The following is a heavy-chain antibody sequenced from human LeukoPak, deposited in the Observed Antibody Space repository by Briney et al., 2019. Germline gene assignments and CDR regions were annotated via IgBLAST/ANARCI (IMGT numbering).Heavy chain of an antibody. V-gene: IGHV3-7*01. CDR1: GFTFSSYW. CDR3: ARGSAVAGYHFDD. CDR2: IKRDGSEK. D-gene: IGHD6-19*01. J-gene: IGHJ4*02. Sequence: GGSLRLFCAASGFTFSSYWMSWVRQAPGKGLEWVANIKRDGSEKYYVDSVKGRFTISRDNAKNSLYLQMSSLRADDTAVYYCARGSAVAGYHFDDWGQGTLVTVSS.